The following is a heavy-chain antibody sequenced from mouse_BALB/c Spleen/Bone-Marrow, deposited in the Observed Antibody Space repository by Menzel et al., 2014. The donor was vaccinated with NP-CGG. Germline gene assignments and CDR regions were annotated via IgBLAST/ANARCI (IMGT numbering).Heavy chain of an antibody. J-gene: IGHJ1*01. Sequence: EVKLVESGGGLVQPGGSLKLSCVASGFAFSSYDMSWVRQTPDKRLELVAPINNNGGSTYYPDSVKGQFTISRDNAKNTLYLQMGSLKSEDTAMYYCARVYGWYFDVWGAGTTVTVSS. D-gene: IGHD1-1*01. V-gene: IGHV5-6-3*01. CDR1: GFAFSSYD. CDR2: INNNGGST. CDR3: ARVYGWYFDV.